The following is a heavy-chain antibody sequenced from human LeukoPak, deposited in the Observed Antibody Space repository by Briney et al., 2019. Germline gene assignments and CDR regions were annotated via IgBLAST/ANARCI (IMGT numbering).Heavy chain of an antibody. V-gene: IGHV3-30*02. CDR2: IRYDGSNK. CDR1: GFTFSSYG. CDR3: AKADCSGGSCLGQDY. D-gene: IGHD2-15*01. Sequence: GGSLRLSCAASGFTFSSYGMHWVRQAPGKGLEWVAFIRYDGSNKYYADSVKGRFTISRDNSKNTLYLQMNSLRAEDTAVYYCAKADCSGGSCLGQDYWGQGTLVTVSS. J-gene: IGHJ4*02.